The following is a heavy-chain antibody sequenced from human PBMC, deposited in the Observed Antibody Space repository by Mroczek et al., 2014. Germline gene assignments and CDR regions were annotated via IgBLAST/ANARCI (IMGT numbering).Heavy chain of an antibody. V-gene: IGHV4-4*07. Sequence: QVQLQESGPGLVKPSETLSLTCTVSGGSISSYYWSWIRQPAGKGLEWIGRIYTSGSTNYNPSLKSRVTMSVDTSKNQFSLKLSSVTAADTAVYYCAAGRNIVVVPAAILYYGMDVWGQGTTVTVSS. CDR1: GGSISSYY. J-gene: IGHJ6*02. CDR2: IYTSGST. D-gene: IGHD2-2*02. CDR3: AAGRNIVVVPAAILYYGMDV.